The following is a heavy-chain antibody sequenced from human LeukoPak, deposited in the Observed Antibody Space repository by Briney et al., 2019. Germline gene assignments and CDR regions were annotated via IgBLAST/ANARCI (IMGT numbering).Heavy chain of an antibody. CDR3: ARGRGVAAAGFSHYYYYMDV. CDR2: IIPIFGTA. J-gene: IGHJ6*03. CDR1: GGTFSSYA. V-gene: IGHV1-69*05. D-gene: IGHD6-13*01. Sequence: ASVKVSCKASGGTFSSYAISWVQQAPGQGLEWMGGIIPIFGTANYAQKFQGRVTITTDESTSTAYMELSSLRSEDTAVYYCARGRGVAAAGFSHYYYYMDVWGKGTTVTVSS.